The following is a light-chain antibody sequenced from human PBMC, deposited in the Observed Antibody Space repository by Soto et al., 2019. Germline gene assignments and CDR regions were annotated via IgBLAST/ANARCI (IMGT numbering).Light chain of an antibody. V-gene: IGKV1-5*03. CDR3: QQYNSPIT. CDR1: QSISSW. J-gene: IGKJ5*01. Sequence: IQLTQSPSTLSASVGDRVTITCRASQSISSWLAWYQQKPGKAPKLLIYKASSLESGVPSRFSGSGSGTEFTLTISSLQPDDFATYYCQQYNSPITFGQGTRREI. CDR2: KAS.